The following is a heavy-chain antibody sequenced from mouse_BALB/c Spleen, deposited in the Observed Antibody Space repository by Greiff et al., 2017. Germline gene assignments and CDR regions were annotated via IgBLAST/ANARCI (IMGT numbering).Heavy chain of an antibody. D-gene: IGHD4-1*01. CDR1: GFTFSSYG. CDR2: ISSGGSYT. J-gene: IGHJ3*01. Sequence: DVMLVESGGDLVKPGGSLKLSCAASGFTFSSYGMSWVRQTPDKRLEWVATISSGGSYTYYPDSVKGRFTISRDNAKNTLYLQMSSLKSEDTAMYYCASLTPKLTGRYWGQGTLVTVSA. V-gene: IGHV5-6*02. CDR3: ASLTPKLTGRY.